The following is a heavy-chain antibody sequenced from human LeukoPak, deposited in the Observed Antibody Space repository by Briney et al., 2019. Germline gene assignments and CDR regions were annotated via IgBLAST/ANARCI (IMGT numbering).Heavy chain of an antibody. D-gene: IGHD1-26*01. Sequence: GGSLRLSCAASGFTFSDYYMSWIRQAPGKGLEWVSYISSSSSTIYYADSVKGRFTISRDNAKNSLYLQMNSLRAEDTAVYYCARGGVGATIVYWYFDLWGRGTLVTVSS. CDR2: ISSSSSTI. CDR1: GFTFSDYY. V-gene: IGHV3-11*04. CDR3: ARGGVGATIVYWYFDL. J-gene: IGHJ2*01.